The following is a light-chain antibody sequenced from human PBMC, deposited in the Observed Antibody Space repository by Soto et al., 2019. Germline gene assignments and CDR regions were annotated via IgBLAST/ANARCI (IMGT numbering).Light chain of an antibody. J-gene: IGLJ1*01. V-gene: IGLV1-47*01. CDR3: AGWDDSLSGYV. CDR1: SSNIGSNF. Sequence: QAVVTQPPSASGTPGQRVTISCSGRSSNIGSNFVYWYQHLPGTAPKLVIYRNSQWPSGVPDRFSGSKSGTSASLAISGLQSEDEADYYCAGWDDSLSGYVFGPGTKLTVL. CDR2: RNS.